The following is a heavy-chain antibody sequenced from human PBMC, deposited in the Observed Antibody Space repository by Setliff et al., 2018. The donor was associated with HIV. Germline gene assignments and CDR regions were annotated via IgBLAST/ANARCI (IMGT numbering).Heavy chain of an antibody. J-gene: IGHJ4*02. CDR3: AKGGDRAMINFDH. Sequence: GASVKVSCKASGYTFTAYAMHWVRQAPGQRLEWMGWINAGNGNTKYSQRFLGRVTITRDTSASTAYMELSSLTSEDTAVYYCAKGGDRAMINFDHWGQGTLVTVSS. CDR1: GYTFTAYA. D-gene: IGHD5-18*01. V-gene: IGHV1-3*01. CDR2: INAGNGNT.